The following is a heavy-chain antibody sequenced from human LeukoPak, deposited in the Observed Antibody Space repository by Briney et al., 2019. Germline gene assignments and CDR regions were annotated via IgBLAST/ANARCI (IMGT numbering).Heavy chain of an antibody. CDR3: ARRGSYYRVDY. V-gene: IGHV4-39*01. J-gene: IGHJ4*02. Sequence: SETLSLTCTVSGDSISSSTYYWGWIRQPPGKGLEWIGSIYYSGSTYYNPSLKSRVTMSVDTSKNQFSLKLSSVTAADTAVYYCARRGSYYRVDYWGQGTLVTVS. CDR1: GDSISSSTYY. CDR2: IYYSGST. D-gene: IGHD1-26*01.